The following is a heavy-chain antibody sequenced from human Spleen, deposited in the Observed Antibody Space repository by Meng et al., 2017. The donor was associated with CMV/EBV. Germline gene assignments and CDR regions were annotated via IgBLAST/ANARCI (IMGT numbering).Heavy chain of an antibody. CDR1: GGSISSSSYY. D-gene: IGHD6-6*01. CDR2: IRYSGST. V-gene: IGHV4-39*07. J-gene: IGHJ6*02. Sequence: SETLSLTCTVPGGSISSSSYYWGWIRQPPGKGLEWIGSIRYSGSTYYNPSLKSRVTISVDTSKNQFSLRLTSVTAADTAVYYCARDRDPSALSRYYYYGLDVWGQGTTVTVSS. CDR3: ARDRDPSALSRYYYYGLDV.